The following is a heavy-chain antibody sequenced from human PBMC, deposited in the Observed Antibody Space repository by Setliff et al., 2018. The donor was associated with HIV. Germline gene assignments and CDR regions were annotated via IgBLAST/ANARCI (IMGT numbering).Heavy chain of an antibody. CDR3: ARDMMYHYDRSGSFGYFGP. D-gene: IGHD3-22*01. CDR2: IIPMFGRV. Sequence: GASVKVSCKPSGGTFSSYAISWVRQAPGQGLEWMGGIIPMFGRVNYAQKLQGRVTITADESTNTAYMELSSLRAEDTAVYYCARDMMYHYDRSGSFGYFGPWGQGTQVTVSS. V-gene: IGHV1-69*13. CDR1: GGTFSSYA. J-gene: IGHJ5*02.